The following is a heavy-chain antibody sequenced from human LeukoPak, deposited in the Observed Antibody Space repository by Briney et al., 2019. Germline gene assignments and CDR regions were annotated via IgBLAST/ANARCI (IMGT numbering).Heavy chain of an antibody. CDR1: GGSFSGSY. D-gene: IGHD6-13*01. V-gene: IGHV4-34*01. CDR2: SNHNGST. J-gene: IGHJ6*03. Sequence: PSETLSLTCAVYGGSFSGSYWSWIRHPPGKGLEWNGESNHNGSTNYNPSLKSQVPISVDTSKNQFSLKLRSVTAADAAVYYCARRYSSSWYEDYYYMDVWGKGTTVTVSS. CDR3: ARRYSSSWYEDYYYMDV.